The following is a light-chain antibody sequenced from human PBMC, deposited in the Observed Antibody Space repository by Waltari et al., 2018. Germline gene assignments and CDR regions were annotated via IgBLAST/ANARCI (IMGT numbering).Light chain of an antibody. CDR3: QQSYGTPPT. CDR2: AAS. CDR1: QSINRC. J-gene: IGKJ1*01. V-gene: IGKV1-39*01. Sequence: DIQITQSPSSLSASVGDRVTITCRASQSINRCLHWYQQKPGKAPKLLIYAASSLQSGVPSRFSVSGSGTDFTLTISSLQPEDFATYYCQQSYGTPPTFGQGTKVEIK.